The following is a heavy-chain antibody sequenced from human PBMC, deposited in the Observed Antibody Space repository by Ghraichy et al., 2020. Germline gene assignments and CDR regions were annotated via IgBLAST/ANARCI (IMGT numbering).Heavy chain of an antibody. D-gene: IGHD4-23*01. V-gene: IGHV3-13*01. J-gene: IGHJ4*02. CDR2: IGAAGDT. CDR1: GFTFSTYD. CDR3: ARARDSHCLGGICSYYFDY. Sequence: GSLNISCAASGFTFSTYDIHWVRQATGKGLEWVSGIGAAGDTYYPGSVKGRFTISRENAKNSLYLQLNSLRAGDTAVYYCARARDSHCLGGICSYYFDYWGQGTLVTVSS.